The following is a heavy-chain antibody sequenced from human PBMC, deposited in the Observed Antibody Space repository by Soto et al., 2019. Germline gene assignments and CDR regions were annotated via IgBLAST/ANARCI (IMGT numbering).Heavy chain of an antibody. J-gene: IGHJ2*01. D-gene: IGHD3-10*02. CDR2: ISWNSGSI. CDR3: AEDGIRDVRSVSAFLLNRSSDL. V-gene: IGHV3-9*01. Sequence: KDLEWVSGISWNSGSIGYADSVKGRFTISRDNAKNSLYLQMNSLRAEDTVFFFQAEDGIRDVRSVSAFLLNRSSDL.